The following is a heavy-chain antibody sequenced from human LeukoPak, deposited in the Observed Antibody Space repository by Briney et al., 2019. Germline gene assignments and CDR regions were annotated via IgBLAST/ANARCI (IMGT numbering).Heavy chain of an antibody. Sequence: SETLSLTCTVSGGSISSYYWSWIRQPPGKGLEWIGYIYYSGSTNYNPSLKSRVTISVDPSKNPFSLKLSSVTAADTAVYYCARVQWAYYFDYWGQGTLVTVSS. D-gene: IGHD1-26*01. V-gene: IGHV4-59*12. J-gene: IGHJ4*02. CDR2: IYYSGST. CDR1: GGSISSYY. CDR3: ARVQWAYYFDY.